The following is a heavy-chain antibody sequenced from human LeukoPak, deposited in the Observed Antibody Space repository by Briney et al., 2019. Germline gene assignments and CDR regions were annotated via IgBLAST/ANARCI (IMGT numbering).Heavy chain of an antibody. V-gene: IGHV1-58*01. Sequence: SVKVSCKTSGFTFSTSAVQWVRQARGQRLEWIGWIIVGSGATNYAQSLQGRFTITRDMSTNTAYMELSSLGSEGSAVYYCAAELYGVYTDCCTFHLWGQGTLVTVSS. D-gene: IGHD4-17*01. CDR1: GFTFSTSA. CDR3: AAELYGVYTDCCTFHL. CDR2: IIVGSGAT. J-gene: IGHJ3*01.